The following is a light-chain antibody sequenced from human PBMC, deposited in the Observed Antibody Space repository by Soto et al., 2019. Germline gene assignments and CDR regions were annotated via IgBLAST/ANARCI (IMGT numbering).Light chain of an antibody. J-gene: IGLJ3*02. CDR1: TGAVTSGHY. CDR2: DTT. CDR3: LLSYSGTNWV. Sequence: QAVVTQEPSLTVSPGGTVTLTCGPSTGAVTSGHYPYWFQQKPGQAPRTLIYDTTNKHSWTPARFSGSLLGGKAALTLAGAQTDDEADYYCLLSYSGTNWVFGGGTKVTVL. V-gene: IGLV7-46*01.